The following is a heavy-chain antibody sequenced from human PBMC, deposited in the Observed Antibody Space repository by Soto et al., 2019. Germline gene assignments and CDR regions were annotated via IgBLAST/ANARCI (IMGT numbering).Heavy chain of an antibody. D-gene: IGHD3-16*01. CDR2: MNPNSGNT. CDR3: AREGVRGMDV. CDR1: GYTFTSYD. V-gene: IGHV1-8*01. Sequence: QVLLVQSGAEVKKPGASVKVSCKASGYTFTSYDINWVRQATGQGLEWMGWMNPNSGNTGYAQKFQGRVTMTRKPSISTAYMELSSLGSEETALYYYAREGVRGMDVWGQGTTVTVSS. J-gene: IGHJ6*02.